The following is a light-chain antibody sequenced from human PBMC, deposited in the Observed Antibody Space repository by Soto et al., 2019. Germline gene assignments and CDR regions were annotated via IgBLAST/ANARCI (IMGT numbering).Light chain of an antibody. J-gene: IGLJ1*01. CDR2: DVS. CDR1: SSDVGLYNY. CDR3: CSYGGSYTPYV. V-gene: IGLV2-11*01. Sequence: QSALTQPRSVSGSPGQSVTISCTGTSSDVGLYNYVSWYQQHPGKAPKLIIYDVSKRPSGVPDRFSGSKSGNTASLTISGLQAEDEGEYFCCSYGGSYTPYVFGTGTRSPS.